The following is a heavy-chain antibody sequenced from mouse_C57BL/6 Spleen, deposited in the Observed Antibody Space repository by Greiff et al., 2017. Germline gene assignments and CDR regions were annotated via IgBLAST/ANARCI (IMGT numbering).Heavy chain of an antibody. D-gene: IGHD2-3*01. Sequence: EVHLVESGPGMVKPSQSLSLTCTVTGYSITSGYDWHWIRHFPGNKLEWMGYISYSGSTNYNPSLKSRISITHDTSKNHFFLKLNSVTTEDTATYYCARGGIYDGYYAMDYWGQGTSVTVSS. CDR3: ARGGIYDGYYAMDY. CDR2: ISYSGST. J-gene: IGHJ4*01. CDR1: GYSITSGYD. V-gene: IGHV3-1*01.